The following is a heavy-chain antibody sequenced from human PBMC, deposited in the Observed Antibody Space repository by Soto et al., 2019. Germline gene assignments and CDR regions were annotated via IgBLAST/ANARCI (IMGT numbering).Heavy chain of an antibody. CDR3: ARGDRGAFDL. V-gene: IGHV3-74*01. CDR2: IHSDGTST. D-gene: IGHD1-26*01. CDR1: GFTFDYYW. J-gene: IGHJ3*01. Sequence: EVQLVESGGGLVQPGAFLRLSCAASGFTFDYYWMHWVRQAPGKGLVWVSRIHSDGTSTTYADSVKGRFTISRDNAKNTLSLQMNSLRAEDTAVYYCARGDRGAFDLWGQGTVVTVSS.